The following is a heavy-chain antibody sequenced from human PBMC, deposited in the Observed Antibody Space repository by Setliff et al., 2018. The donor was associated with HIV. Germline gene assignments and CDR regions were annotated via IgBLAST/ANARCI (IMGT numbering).Heavy chain of an antibody. CDR2: INHSGST. D-gene: IGHD3-22*01. J-gene: IGHJ6*03. CDR3: VRSDLDNGSGYFDYYSYYMDV. Sequence: SETLSLTCAVYGGSFSAYYWTWIRQPPGKGLEWIGEINHSGSTNYSPSLKSRVTISVDTSKNQFSLKLRSVTAADTAIYYCVRSDLDNGSGYFDYYSYYMDVWGRGTTVTVSS. CDR1: GGSFSAYY. V-gene: IGHV4-34*01.